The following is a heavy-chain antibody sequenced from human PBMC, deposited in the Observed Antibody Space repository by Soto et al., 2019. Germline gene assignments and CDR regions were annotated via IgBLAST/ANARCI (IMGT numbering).Heavy chain of an antibody. D-gene: IGHD3-22*01. CDR2: INPNSGGT. V-gene: IGHV1-2*02. CDR3: ASFVLTYYYDSSGYYRYGDFDY. J-gene: IGHJ4*02. Sequence: ASVKVSCKAPGYTFTGYYMHWVRQAPGQGLEWMGWINPNSGGTNYAQKFQDRVTMTRDTSISTAYMELSRLRSDDTAVYYCASFVLTYYYDSSGYYRYGDFDYWGQGTLVTVSS. CDR1: GYTFTGYY.